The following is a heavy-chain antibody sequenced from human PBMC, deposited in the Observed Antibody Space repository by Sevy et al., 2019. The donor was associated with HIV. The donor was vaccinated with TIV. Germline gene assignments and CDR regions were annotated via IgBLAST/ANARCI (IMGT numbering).Heavy chain of an antibody. D-gene: IGHD3-16*02. CDR1: GFTFSSYW. J-gene: IGHJ3*02. CDR3: ARDGPHYDYVCGSYRSDGGRDAFDI. CDR2: INSDGSST. Sequence: GGSLRLSCAASGFTFSSYWMHWVRQAPGKGLVWVSRINSDGSSTSYADSVKGRFTISRDNAKNTLYLQMNSLRAEDTAVYYCARDGPHYDYVCGSYRSDGGRDAFDIWGQGTMVTVSS. V-gene: IGHV3-74*01.